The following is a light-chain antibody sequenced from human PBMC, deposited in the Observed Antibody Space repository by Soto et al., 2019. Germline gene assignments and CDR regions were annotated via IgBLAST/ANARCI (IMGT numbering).Light chain of an antibody. V-gene: IGLV2-8*01. Sequence: QSALTQPPSASGSPGQSVTISCTGTSSDVGGYNYVSWYQQHPGKAPKLMIYEVSKRPSGVPDRFSGSKSGNTASLTVSGRQAEDEADYDCSSYPGSNGVLGTGTQVTVL. J-gene: IGLJ1*01. CDR1: SSDVGGYNY. CDR3: SSYPGSNGV. CDR2: EVS.